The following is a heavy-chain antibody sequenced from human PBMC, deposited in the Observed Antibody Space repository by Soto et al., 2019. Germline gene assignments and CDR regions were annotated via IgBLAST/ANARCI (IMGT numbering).Heavy chain of an antibody. V-gene: IGHV3-23*01. Sequence: DVVLLESGGRLVQPGGSVRLSCEASGFTFGDYAMTWVRQAPGRGLEWVAAVGRIVSVTYYADPVKGRFTISRDNYKNVMSLHINDLRADDTAIYFCARMDSYGWYIRGHFDHWGQGTLLSVSS. CDR3: ARMDSYGWYIRGHFDH. CDR1: GFTFGDYA. D-gene: IGHD6-19*01. J-gene: IGHJ4*02. CDR2: VGRIVSVT.